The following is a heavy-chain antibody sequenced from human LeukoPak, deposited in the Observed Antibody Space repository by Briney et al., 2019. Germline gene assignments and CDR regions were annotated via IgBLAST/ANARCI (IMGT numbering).Heavy chain of an antibody. J-gene: IGHJ4*02. V-gene: IGHV4-59*01. CDR3: ARDRPYGSGSYFDY. Sequence: PSETLSLTCTVSGGSISSYYWSRIRQPPGKGLEWIVYIYYSGSTNYNPSLKSRVTISVDTSKNQFSLKLSSVTAADTAVYYCARDRPYGSGSYFDYWGQGTLVTVSS. D-gene: IGHD3-10*01. CDR2: IYYSGST. CDR1: GGSISSYY.